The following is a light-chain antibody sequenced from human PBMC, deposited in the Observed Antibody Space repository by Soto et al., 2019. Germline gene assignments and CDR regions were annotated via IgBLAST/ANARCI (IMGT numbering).Light chain of an antibody. CDR1: QSVSSN. CDR2: GAS. CDR3: QQYNNWPRT. V-gene: IGKV3-15*01. J-gene: IGKJ1*01. Sequence: EVVMTQSPATLSVSQGERATLSCRASQSVSSNLAWYQQKPGQAPRLLIYGASTRATGIPARFSGSGSGTEFTLTISILQSEDFAVYYCQQYNNWPRTFGHGTKVDIK.